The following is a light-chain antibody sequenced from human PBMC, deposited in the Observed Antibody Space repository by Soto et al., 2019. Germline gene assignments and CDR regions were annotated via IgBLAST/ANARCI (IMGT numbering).Light chain of an antibody. V-gene: IGKV3-15*01. CDR2: DAS. J-gene: IGKJ1*01. CDR3: SQYDDWPPWT. Sequence: EIVMTQSTATLSVSPGERATLSCRASQSVSRKLAWYQQKPGQAPRLLIYDASTRATGIPARFSGSASGTEFTLTISSLQSEDFAVYFGSQYDDWPPWTFGQGTKVEIK. CDR1: QSVSRK.